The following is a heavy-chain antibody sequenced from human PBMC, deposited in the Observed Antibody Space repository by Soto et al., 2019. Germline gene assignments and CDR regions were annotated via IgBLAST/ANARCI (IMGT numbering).Heavy chain of an antibody. CDR2: VYPGNSAT. J-gene: IGHJ4*02. V-gene: IGHV5-51*01. D-gene: IGHD6-19*01. Sequence: GESLKISCRGFGYSFTNYWIGWVRQTPGKGLEWMGIVYPGNSATKYSSSFQGQVTLSADKSISTAYLQWSSLKDSDTAVYFCARDASGPFDYWGQGTLVTVSS. CDR1: GYSFTNYW. CDR3: ARDASGPFDY.